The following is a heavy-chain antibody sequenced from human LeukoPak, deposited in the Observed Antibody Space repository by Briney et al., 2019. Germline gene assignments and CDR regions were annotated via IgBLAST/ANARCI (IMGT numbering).Heavy chain of an antibody. D-gene: IGHD6-6*01. V-gene: IGHV3-23*01. CDR1: GFTFSSYA. J-gene: IGHJ4*02. Sequence: GGSLRLSCAASGFTFSSYAVTWVRQAPGKRLEWVSSISGSGGSTYHADSVRGRFTISRGNFKNTVSLQMNSLRPEDTALYYCAKGGTVIARLIASEWGQGILVTVSS. CDR2: ISGSGGST. CDR3: AKGGTVIARLIASE.